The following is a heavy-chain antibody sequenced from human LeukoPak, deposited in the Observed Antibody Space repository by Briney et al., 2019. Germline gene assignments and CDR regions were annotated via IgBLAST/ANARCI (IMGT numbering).Heavy chain of an antibody. CDR1: GFNFDNFA. D-gene: IGHD3-3*01. V-gene: IGHV3-30*02. CDR2: IRYDGSNK. J-gene: IGHJ6*03. CDR3: AKDRFPDTYYDFWSGPVYYYMDV. Sequence: GGFLRLSCVVSGFNFDNFAMHWVRQPLGKGLEWVAFIRYDGSNKYYADSVKGRFTISRDNSKNTLYLQMNSLRAEDTAVYYCAKDRFPDTYYDFWSGPVYYYMDVWGKGTTVTVSS.